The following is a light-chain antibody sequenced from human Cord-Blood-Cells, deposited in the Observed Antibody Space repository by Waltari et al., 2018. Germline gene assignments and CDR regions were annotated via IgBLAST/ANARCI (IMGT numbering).Light chain of an antibody. CDR3: QQSYSTPWT. CDR1: QSISSY. Sequence: DIQMTQSPSSLSASVGDRVTITCRASQSISSYLNWYQQKPGKAPKLLIYAASSLQSGVPSRFSGSGSGEDFTLTSSSLQPEDFATYYCQQSYSTPWTFGQGTKVEIK. J-gene: IGKJ1*01. V-gene: IGKV1-39*01. CDR2: AAS.